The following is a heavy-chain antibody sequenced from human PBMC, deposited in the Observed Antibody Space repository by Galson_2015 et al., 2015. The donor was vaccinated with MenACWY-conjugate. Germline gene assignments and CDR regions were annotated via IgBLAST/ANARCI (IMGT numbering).Heavy chain of an antibody. V-gene: IGHV1-3*01. Sequence: SVKVSCKASGYTFTNYAMHWVRQAPGQRLEWMGWINAGNGNTKYSQKFQGRATITSDTSASTAYMELSSLRSEDTAVYYCAREIVVAPAASWGDYYYGMDVWGQGTTVTVSS. J-gene: IGHJ6*02. CDR2: INAGNGNT. D-gene: IGHD2-2*01. CDR1: GYTFTNYA. CDR3: AREIVVAPAASWGDYYYGMDV.